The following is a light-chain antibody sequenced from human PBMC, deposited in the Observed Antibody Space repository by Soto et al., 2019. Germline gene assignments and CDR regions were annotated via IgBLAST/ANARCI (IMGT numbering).Light chain of an antibody. CDR1: QSVTTN. CDR2: DAS. CDR3: QQYDRWPGT. Sequence: EVVITQSPATLSVSPGERVTFSCRASQSVTTNLAWYQHKPGQSPRLLISDASTGASGIPPRFSGSGSGTEFTLTIDRLQSADFAVYYCQQYDRWPGTFGGGTKVDIK. J-gene: IGKJ4*01. V-gene: IGKV3-15*01.